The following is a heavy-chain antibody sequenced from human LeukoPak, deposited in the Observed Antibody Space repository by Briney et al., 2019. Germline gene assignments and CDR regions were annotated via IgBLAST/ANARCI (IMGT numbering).Heavy chain of an antibody. D-gene: IGHD5-18*01. CDR2: IYYSGST. J-gene: IGHJ4*02. CDR3: ARLDVDTAMYFDY. Sequence: SETLSLTCTVSGGSVSSGDYYWSWIRQPPGKGLEWIGYIYYSGSTYYNPSLKSRVTISVDTSKNQFSLKLSSVTAADTAVYYCARLDVDTAMYFDYWGQGTLVTVSS. CDR1: GGSVSSGDYY. V-gene: IGHV4-30-4*01.